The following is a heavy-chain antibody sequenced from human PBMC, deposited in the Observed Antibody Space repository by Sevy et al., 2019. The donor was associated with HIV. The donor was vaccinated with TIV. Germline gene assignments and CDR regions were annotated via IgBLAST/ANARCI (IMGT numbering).Heavy chain of an antibody. D-gene: IGHD3-16*01. Sequence: GGSLRLSCAASGFTFSDYWMSWVRQAPEKGLEWVANIKQDGSKKYYVDSIKGRFIVSRDNAKKSLYLEMSSLRAEDTAVYYCARLKLHYDPYYFDLWGQGILVTVSS. CDR3: ARLKLHYDPYYFDL. V-gene: IGHV3-7*01. CDR1: GFTFSDYW. CDR2: IKQDGSKK. J-gene: IGHJ4*02.